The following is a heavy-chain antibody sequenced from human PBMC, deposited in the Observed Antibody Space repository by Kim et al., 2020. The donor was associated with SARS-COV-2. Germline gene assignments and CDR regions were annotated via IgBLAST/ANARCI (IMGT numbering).Heavy chain of an antibody. CDR3: AHSSSGGPLWFEENWFDP. D-gene: IGHD2-21*01. V-gene: IGHV2-5*02. CDR1: GFSLSTSGVG. CDR2: IYWDDDK. J-gene: IGHJ5*02. Sequence: SGPTLVNPTQTLTLTCTFSGFSLSTSGVGVGWIRQPPGKALEWLALIYWDDDKRYSPSLKSRLTITKDTSKNQVVLTMTNMDPVDTATYYCAHSSSGGPLWFEENWFDPWGQGTLVTVSS.